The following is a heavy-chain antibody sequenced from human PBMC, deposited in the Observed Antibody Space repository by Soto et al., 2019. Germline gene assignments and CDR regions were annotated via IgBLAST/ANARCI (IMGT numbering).Heavy chain of an antibody. D-gene: IGHD2-2*01. CDR1: GGSISSSSYY. V-gene: IGHV4-39*01. CDR2: IYYSGST. J-gene: IGHJ6*03. Sequence: SETLSLTCTVSGGSISSSSYYWGWIRQPPGKGLEWIGSIYYSGSTYYNPSLKSRVTISVDTSKNRFSLQLSSVTAADTAVYYCARHVDCSSTSCTHYYYYYMDVWGKGTTVTVSS. CDR3: ARHVDCSSTSCTHYYYYYMDV.